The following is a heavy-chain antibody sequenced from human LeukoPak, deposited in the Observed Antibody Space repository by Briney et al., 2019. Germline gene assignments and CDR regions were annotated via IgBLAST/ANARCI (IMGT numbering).Heavy chain of an antibody. CDR1: GSSINSHY. J-gene: IGHJ4*02. D-gene: IGHD3-22*01. V-gene: IGHV4-59*11. Sequence: PSETLSLTCTVSGSSINSHYWSWIRQPPGKGLDWIGYIYSTRTTNYNPSLKSRVTMSVDTSKNQFSLKLSSVTAADTAVYYCATGDYYDSGGYDSWGRGILVTVSS. CDR2: IYSTRTT. CDR3: ATGDYYDSGGYDS.